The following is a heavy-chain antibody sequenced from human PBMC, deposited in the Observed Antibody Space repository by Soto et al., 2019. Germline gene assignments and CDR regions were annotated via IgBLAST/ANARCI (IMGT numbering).Heavy chain of an antibody. CDR1: GSSFTSYW. J-gene: IGHJ6*02. CDR2: IDPSDSYT. D-gene: IGHD6-13*01. Sequence: WGSLKISCKGSGSSFTSYWTSWGRLMPGKGLEWMGRIDPSDSYTNYSPSFHGHVTISADKSISTAYLQWSSLKASDTAMHYCARGGHSSSWFRASYYGMDVWGQGTRVTVSS. V-gene: IGHV5-10-1*01. CDR3: ARGGHSSSWFRASYYGMDV.